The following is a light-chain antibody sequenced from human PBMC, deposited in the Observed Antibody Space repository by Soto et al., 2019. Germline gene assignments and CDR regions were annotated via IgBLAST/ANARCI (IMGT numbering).Light chain of an antibody. CDR2: ENV. J-gene: IGLJ3*02. CDR3: ATWDIALSAVV. CDR1: NSNIGTKF. Sequence: QSVLTQPPSVSAAPGQKVTVSCSGSNSNIGTKFVSWYQQFPGTAPKLLIFENVKRPSGIPDRFSGSKSGTSATLGITGLQAGDEADYYCATWDIALSAVVFGGGTKVT. V-gene: IGLV1-51*02.